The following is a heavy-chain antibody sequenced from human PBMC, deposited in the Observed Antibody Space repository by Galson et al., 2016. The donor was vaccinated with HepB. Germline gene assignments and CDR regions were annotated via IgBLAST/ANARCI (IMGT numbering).Heavy chain of an antibody. J-gene: IGHJ6*02. CDR3: ARNPYSGPRYYYGLDV. Sequence: SLRLSCAASGFTFSSYWMHWVRQAPGKGLMWVSRISTDGSSTRYADSVKGRFTISRDNAKYTLYLQMRSLRAEDSAMYFCARNPYSGPRYYYGLDVWGRGTMVTVSS. D-gene: IGHD4-23*01. V-gene: IGHV3-74*01. CDR2: ISTDGSST. CDR1: GFTFSSYW.